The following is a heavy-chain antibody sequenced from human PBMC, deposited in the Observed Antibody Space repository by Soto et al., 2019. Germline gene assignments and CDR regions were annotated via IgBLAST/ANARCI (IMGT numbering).Heavy chain of an antibody. J-gene: IGHJ6*04. CDR2: ISYDGSNK. Sequence: QVQLVESGGGVVQPGRSLRLSCAASGFTFSSYGMHWVRQAPGKGLEWVAVISYDGSNKYYADSVKGRFTISRDNSKNTLYLQMNSLRAEDTAVYYCAKDLEGVWGKGTTVTVSS. CDR1: GFTFSSYG. CDR3: AKDLEGV. V-gene: IGHV3-30*18.